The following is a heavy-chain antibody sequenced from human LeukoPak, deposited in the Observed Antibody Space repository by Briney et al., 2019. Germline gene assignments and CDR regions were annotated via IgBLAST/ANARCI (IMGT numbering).Heavy chain of an antibody. CDR1: GGTFSSYA. J-gene: IGHJ5*02. V-gene: IGHV1-69*06. CDR3: ASANRGDSSGYYSSWFDP. D-gene: IGHD3-22*01. CDR2: IIPIFGTA. Sequence: SVKVSCKASGGTFSSYAISWVRQAPGQGLEWMGGIIPIFGTANYAQKFQGRVTITADKSTSTAYMELSSLRSEDTAVYYCASANRGDSSGYYSSWFDPWGQGTLVTVSS.